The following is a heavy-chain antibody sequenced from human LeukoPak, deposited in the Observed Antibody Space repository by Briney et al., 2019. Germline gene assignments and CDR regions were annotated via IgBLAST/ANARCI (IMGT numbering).Heavy chain of an antibody. J-gene: IGHJ4*02. CDR2: IYHSGST. Sequence: SETLSLTCTVSGGSISSGGYYWSWIRQPPGKGLEWIGYIYHSGSTYYNPSLKSRVTISVDRSKNQFSLKLSSVTAADTAVYYCATLTRSFSPQDYWGQGTLVTVSS. D-gene: IGHD2-15*01. CDR3: ATLTRSFSPQDY. CDR1: GGSISSGGYY. V-gene: IGHV4-30-2*01.